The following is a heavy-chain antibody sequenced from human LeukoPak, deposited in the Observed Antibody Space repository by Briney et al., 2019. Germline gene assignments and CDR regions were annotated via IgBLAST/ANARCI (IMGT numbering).Heavy chain of an antibody. CDR2: IYNSGST. D-gene: IGHD3-10*01. J-gene: IGHJ5*02. Sequence: SETLSLTCTVSGYSISSGYFWGWIRQPPGKGLEWIGTIYNSGSTYYNASLESRVTISVDTSKNQFSLKLSSVTAADTAVYYCARRIGFGELLGWFDPWGQGTLVTVSS. CDR3: ARRIGFGELLGWFDP. V-gene: IGHV4-38-2*02. CDR1: GYSISSGYF.